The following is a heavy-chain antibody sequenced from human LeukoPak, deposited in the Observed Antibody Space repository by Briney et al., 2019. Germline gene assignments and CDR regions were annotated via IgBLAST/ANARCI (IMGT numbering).Heavy chain of an antibody. Sequence: GGSLRLSCAASGFTFSSYGMHWVRQAPGKGLEWVAVISYDGSNKYYADSVKGRFTISRDNSKNTLYLQMNSLRAEDTAVYYCAKVIGGYYDSSGFVFHGGAFDIWGQGTMVTVSS. J-gene: IGHJ3*02. CDR2: ISYDGSNK. V-gene: IGHV3-30*18. CDR1: GFTFSSYG. D-gene: IGHD3-22*01. CDR3: AKVIGGYYDSSGFVFHGGAFDI.